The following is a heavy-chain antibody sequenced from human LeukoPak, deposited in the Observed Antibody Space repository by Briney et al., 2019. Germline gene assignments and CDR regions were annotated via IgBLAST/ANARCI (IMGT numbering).Heavy chain of an antibody. J-gene: IGHJ4*02. CDR2: ISGSGGST. CDR1: GFTFRSYA. V-gene: IGHV3-23*01. D-gene: IGHD2-2*01. Sequence: GGSLRLSCAASGFTFRSYAMSWVRQAPGKGLEWVSAISGSGGSTYSADSVEGRFTISRDNSKNTLFLQMNSLRAEDTAVYYCAKGLYELLFGGTLDSWGQGTLVTVSS. CDR3: AKGLYELLFGGTLDS.